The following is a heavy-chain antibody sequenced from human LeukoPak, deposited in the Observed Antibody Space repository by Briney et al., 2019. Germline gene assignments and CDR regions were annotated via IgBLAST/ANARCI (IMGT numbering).Heavy chain of an antibody. Sequence: GGSLRLSCAASGFTFSSYWMHWVRHAPGKGLVWVSRINSDGSSTSYADSVKGRFTISRDNAKNTLYPQMNSLRAEDTAVYYCASSIPSSGWYLGYYYGMDVWGQGTTVTVSS. D-gene: IGHD6-19*01. CDR3: ASSIPSSGWYLGYYYGMDV. V-gene: IGHV3-74*01. CDR2: INSDGSST. CDR1: GFTFSSYW. J-gene: IGHJ6*02.